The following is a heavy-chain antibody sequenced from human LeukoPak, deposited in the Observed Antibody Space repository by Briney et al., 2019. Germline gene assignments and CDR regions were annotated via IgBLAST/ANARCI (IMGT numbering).Heavy chain of an antibody. V-gene: IGHV5-51*01. CDR3: ARPLRAGYYGSNYYFDI. D-gene: IGHD3-10*01. CDR1: EYRFVSNW. CDR2: IFPGDSDT. J-gene: IGHJ3*02. Sequence: GESLNFSWQGSEYRFVSNWFGWVRQLHGKGQKWMGTIFPGDSDTSYSTSFQAHVTISANKSISTAYLQWSSLKASDNDIYYCARPLRAGYYGSNYYFDIWGQGTMVTVSS.